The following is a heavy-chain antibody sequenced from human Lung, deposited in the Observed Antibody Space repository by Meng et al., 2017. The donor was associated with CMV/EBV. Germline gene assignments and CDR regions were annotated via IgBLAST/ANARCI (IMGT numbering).Heavy chain of an antibody. CDR2: IIPVVGTV. CDR3: ARDSRGSTWYLLAGYYYGSGV. V-gene: IGHV1-69*06. J-gene: IGHJ6*02. Sequence: SVXVSCKASGGTFSNYAITWVRQAPGQGLEWMGGIIPVVGTVNYPQKFQGRVTITADKSTSTVYMELSSLRSEDTAVYYCARDSRGSTWYLLAGYYYGSGVWGQGTTVTV. D-gene: IGHD6-13*01. CDR1: GGTFSNYA.